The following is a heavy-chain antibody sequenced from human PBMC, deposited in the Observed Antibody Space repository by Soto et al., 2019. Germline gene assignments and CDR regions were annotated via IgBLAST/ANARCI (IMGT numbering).Heavy chain of an antibody. J-gene: IGHJ3*02. Sequence: ASVKVSCKASGYTFTSYAMHWVRQAPGQRLEWMGWINAGNGNTKYSQKFQGRVTITRDTSASTAYMELSSLRSEDTAVYYCAREIGGGWWHDAFDIWGQGTMVTVSS. D-gene: IGHD2-8*02. CDR1: GYTFTSYA. CDR3: AREIGGGWWHDAFDI. V-gene: IGHV1-3*01. CDR2: INAGNGNT.